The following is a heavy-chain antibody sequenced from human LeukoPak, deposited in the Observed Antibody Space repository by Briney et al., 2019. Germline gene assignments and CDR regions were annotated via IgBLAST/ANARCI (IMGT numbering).Heavy chain of an antibody. V-gene: IGHV3-11*04. CDR3: ARYSPSTHAFDY. D-gene: IGHD2-15*01. Sequence: PGGSLRLSCAASGFTFSDYYMSWIRQAPGKGLEWVSYISSSGSTIYYAVSVKGRFTISRDNAKNSLYLQMNSLRAEDTAVYYCARYSPSTHAFDYWGQGTLVTVSS. CDR2: ISSSGSTI. J-gene: IGHJ4*02. CDR1: GFTFSDYY.